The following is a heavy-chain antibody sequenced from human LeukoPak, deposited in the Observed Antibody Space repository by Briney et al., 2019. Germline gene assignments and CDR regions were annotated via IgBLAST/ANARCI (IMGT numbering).Heavy chain of an antibody. Sequence: GGSLRLSCAASGFTFSSFAMMWFRQAPGKGLEWVSSISGNGNDIYYADSVKGRFTISRDNSKNTLYVQMNSLRAEDTAVYYCASQQLGRFQHWGQGTLVTVSS. J-gene: IGHJ1*01. CDR2: ISGNGNDI. V-gene: IGHV3-23*01. CDR3: ASQQLGRFQH. CDR1: GFTFSSFA. D-gene: IGHD6-13*01.